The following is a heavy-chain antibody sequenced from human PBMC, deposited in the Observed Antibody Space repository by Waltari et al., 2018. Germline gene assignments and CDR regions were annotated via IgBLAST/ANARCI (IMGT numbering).Heavy chain of an antibody. V-gene: IGHV3-21*01. CDR1: GFTFSSYS. Sequence: EVQLVESGGGLVKPGGSLRLSCAASGFTFSSYSMNWVRQAPGKGLEWVSSISSSSSYIYYADSVKGRFTISRDNAKNTLYLQMNSLRAEDTAVYYCARRAAGITYYFDYWGQGTLVTVSS. D-gene: IGHD6-13*01. CDR3: ARRAAGITYYFDY. J-gene: IGHJ4*02. CDR2: ISSSSSYI.